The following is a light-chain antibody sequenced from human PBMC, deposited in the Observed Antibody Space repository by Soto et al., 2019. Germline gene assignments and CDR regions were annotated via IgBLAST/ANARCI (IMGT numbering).Light chain of an antibody. Sequence: IVLTQSPGTLSLSPGERATLSCMASQSVSSSSLAWYQQKPGQAPRLLIYGASSRATGIPDRFSGSGSGTDFTLTISSLEPEDFAVFYCQQYDSSPYTVGQGTKLEIK. J-gene: IGKJ2*01. CDR3: QQYDSSPYT. V-gene: IGKV3-20*01. CDR1: QSVSSSS. CDR2: GAS.